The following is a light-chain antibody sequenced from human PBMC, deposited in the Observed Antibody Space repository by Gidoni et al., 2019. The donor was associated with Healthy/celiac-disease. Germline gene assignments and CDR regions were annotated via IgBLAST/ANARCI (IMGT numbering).Light chain of an antibody. CDR2: GAY. CDR3: KQYGSSTPRHT. CDR1: QSVISSY. V-gene: IGKV3-20*01. Sequence: IVFTQSPGTLSLSPGERATLSCRASQSVISSYLACYQQKPGPAPRLLIYGAYSRATGIPDRFSGSGSGTDLNLTISRLEHEDFEVDYCKQYGSSTPRHTFGQGTKLEIK. J-gene: IGKJ2*01.